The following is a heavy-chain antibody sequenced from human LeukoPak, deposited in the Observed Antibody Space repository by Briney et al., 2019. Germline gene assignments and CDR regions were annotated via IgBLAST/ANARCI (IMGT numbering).Heavy chain of an antibody. J-gene: IGHJ4*02. CDR2: IWYDGSNK. V-gene: IGHV3-33*01. CDR3: ARGGELLYLSKPADY. CDR1: GFTFSSYG. Sequence: GGSLRLSCAASGFTFSSYGMHWVRQAPGKGLEWVAVIWYDGSNKYYADSVKGRFTITRDNSKNTLYLQMNSLRAEDTAVYYCARGGELLYLSKPADYWGQGTLVTVSS. D-gene: IGHD3-10*01.